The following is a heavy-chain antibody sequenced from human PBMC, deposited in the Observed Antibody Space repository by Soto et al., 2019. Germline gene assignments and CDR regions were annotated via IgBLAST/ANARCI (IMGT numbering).Heavy chain of an antibody. D-gene: IGHD4-17*01. J-gene: IGHJ4*02. CDR3: AKDNPSFDYGDYLSRIFDY. CDR2: ISGSGGST. Sequence: EVQLLESGGGLVQPGGSLRLSCAASGFTFSSYAMSWVRQAPGKGLEWVSAISGSGGSTYYADSVKGRFTISRDNSTNTLYLHMNSLRAEDTAVYYCAKDNPSFDYGDYLSRIFDYWGQGTLVTVSS. CDR1: GFTFSSYA. V-gene: IGHV3-23*01.